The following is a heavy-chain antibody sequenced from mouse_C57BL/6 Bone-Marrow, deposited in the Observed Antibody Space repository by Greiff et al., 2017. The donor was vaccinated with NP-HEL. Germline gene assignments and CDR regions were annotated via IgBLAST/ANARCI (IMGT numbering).Heavy chain of an antibody. CDR3: ARSLIYDGPHYFDY. CDR1: GYTFTDYY. CDR2: INPYNGGT. Sequence: EVQLQQSGPVLVKPGASVKMSCKASGYTFTDYYMNWVKQSHGKSLEWIGVINPYNGGTSYNQKFKGKATLTVDKSSSTAYMELNSLTSEDSAVYYCARSLIYDGPHYFDYWGQGTTLTVSS. J-gene: IGHJ2*01. V-gene: IGHV1-19*01. D-gene: IGHD2-3*01.